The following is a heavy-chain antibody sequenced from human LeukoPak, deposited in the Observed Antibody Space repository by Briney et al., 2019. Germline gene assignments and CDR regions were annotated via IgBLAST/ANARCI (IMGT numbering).Heavy chain of an antibody. CDR2: IIPTFGTA. J-gene: IGHJ4*02. V-gene: IGHV1-69*05. CDR1: GGTFSSYA. CDR3: AESSGGEYYFDY. Sequence: SVKVSCKASGGTFSSYAISWVRQAPVQGLEWMGRIIPTFGTANYAQKFQGRVTITTDESTSTAYMELSSLRSEDTAVYYCAESSGGEYYFDYWGQGTLVTVSS. D-gene: IGHD1-14*01.